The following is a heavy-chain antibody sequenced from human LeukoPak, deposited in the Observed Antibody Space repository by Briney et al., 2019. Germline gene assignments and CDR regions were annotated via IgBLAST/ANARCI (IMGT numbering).Heavy chain of an antibody. CDR2: TYYRSKWYN. CDR3: ARLVGASWFDP. V-gene: IGHV6-1*01. J-gene: IGHJ5*02. D-gene: IGHD1-26*01. Sequence: SQTLSLTCAISEDSVSTNSATWTWLRQSPSRGLEWLGRTYYRSKWYNDYAVSMKSRITINPDTSKNQFSLQLNSVTPEDTAVYYCARLVGASWFDPWGQGTLVTVSS. CDR1: EDSVSTNSAT.